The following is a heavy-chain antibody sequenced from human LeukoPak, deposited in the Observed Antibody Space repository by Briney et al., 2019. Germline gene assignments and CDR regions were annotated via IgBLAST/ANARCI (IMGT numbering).Heavy chain of an antibody. Sequence: GALRVSCAASGFTVSNNYISWVRPAPGEGLEWVSVIYSGGSTYYADSVKSRFTISRDNSKNTVYLQMNSLRAEDTAVYYCASPMSLITMCPRTAGCGMDVWGQGTTVTVSS. CDR2: IYSGGST. J-gene: IGHJ6*02. V-gene: IGHV3-53*01. CDR1: GFTVSNNY. D-gene: IGHD3-3*01. CDR3: ASPMSLITMCPRTAGCGMDV.